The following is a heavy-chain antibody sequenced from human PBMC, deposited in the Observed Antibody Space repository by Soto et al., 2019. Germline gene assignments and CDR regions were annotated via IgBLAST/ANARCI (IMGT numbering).Heavy chain of an antibody. CDR3: AASPDYGDVPFDY. CDR1: GSTFTSSA. CDR2: IVVGSGNT. Sequence: ASVKVSCKASGSTFTSSAMKWVRQARGQRLEWIGWIVVGSGNTNYAQKFQERVTITRDMSTSTAYMELSSLRSEDTAVYYCAASPDYGDVPFDYWGQGTLVTVSS. J-gene: IGHJ4*02. D-gene: IGHD4-17*01. V-gene: IGHV1-58*02.